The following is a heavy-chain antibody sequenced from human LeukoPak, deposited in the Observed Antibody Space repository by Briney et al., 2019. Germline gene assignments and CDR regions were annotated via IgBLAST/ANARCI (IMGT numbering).Heavy chain of an antibody. CDR3: ARAIVYSSGWYKTFDY. Sequence: SETLSLTCTVSGGSISSSSYYWGWICQPPGKGLEWIGSIYYSGSTYYNPSLKSRVTISVDTSKNQFSLKLSSVTAADTAVYYCARAIVYSSGWYKTFDYWGQGTLVTVSS. J-gene: IGHJ4*02. D-gene: IGHD6-19*01. V-gene: IGHV4-39*01. CDR2: IYYSGST. CDR1: GGSISSSSYY.